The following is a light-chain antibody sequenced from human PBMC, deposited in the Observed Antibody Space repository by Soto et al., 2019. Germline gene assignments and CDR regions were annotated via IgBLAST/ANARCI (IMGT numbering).Light chain of an antibody. Sequence: VVITQSPSTLSVSPGERATLSCRSSQSVSDNLAWYQQRPGQSPRLLIYGASSRASGVPARFSGSGSGTEFSLTINSLQSEDFAVYYCQHYHNWPPYTFAQGTKVDIK. CDR3: QHYHNWPPYT. CDR2: GAS. CDR1: QSVSDN. J-gene: IGKJ2*01. V-gene: IGKV3-15*01.